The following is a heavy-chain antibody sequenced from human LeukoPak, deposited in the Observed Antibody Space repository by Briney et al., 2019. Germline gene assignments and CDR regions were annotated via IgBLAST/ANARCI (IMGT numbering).Heavy chain of an antibody. Sequence: GGSLRLSCVDSGFTFSTYSMSWVRQAPGKGLEWVSSISSSSSYIYYGDSVKGRSTISRDNAKNSLYLQMNSLRAEDTAVYYCARDGAVTNGRYFDYWGQGTLVTVSS. CDR2: ISSSSSYI. J-gene: IGHJ4*02. V-gene: IGHV3-21*01. CDR3: ARDGAVTNGRYFDY. CDR1: GFTFSTYS. D-gene: IGHD4-17*01.